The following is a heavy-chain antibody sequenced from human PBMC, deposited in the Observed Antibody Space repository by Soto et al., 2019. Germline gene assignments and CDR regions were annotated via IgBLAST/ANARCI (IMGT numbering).Heavy chain of an antibody. D-gene: IGHD1-1*01. CDR2: ISWNSGSI. J-gene: IGHJ4*02. CDR1: GFTFDDYA. Sequence: PGGSLRLSCAASGFTFDDYAMHWVRQAPGKGLEWVSGISWNSGSIGYADSVKGRFTISRDNAKNSLYLQMNSLRGEDTALYYCVKANLDSDRILSYFDKWGQETLVTAAS. CDR3: VKANLDSDRILSYFDK. V-gene: IGHV3-9*01.